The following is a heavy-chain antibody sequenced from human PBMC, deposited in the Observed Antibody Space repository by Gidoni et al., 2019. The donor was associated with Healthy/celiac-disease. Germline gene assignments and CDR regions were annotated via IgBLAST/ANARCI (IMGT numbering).Heavy chain of an antibody. J-gene: IGHJ3*02. CDR1: GCTFSNAW. Sequence: EVQLVESGGGLVKPGGSLRLSCAASGCTFSNAWMSWVRQAPGKGLEWVGRIKSKTDGGTTDYAAPVKGRFTISRDDSKNTLYLQMNSLKTEDTAVYYCTTVYYYDSSDLDAFDIWGQGTMVTVSS. CDR2: IKSKTDGGTT. V-gene: IGHV3-15*01. D-gene: IGHD3-22*01. CDR3: TTVYYYDSSDLDAFDI.